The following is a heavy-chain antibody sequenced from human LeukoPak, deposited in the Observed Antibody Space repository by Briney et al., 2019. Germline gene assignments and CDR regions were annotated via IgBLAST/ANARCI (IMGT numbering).Heavy chain of an antibody. Sequence: SPSETLSLTCTVSSGSISGYYWSWIRQHPGKGLEWIGYIYYSGSTYYNPSLKSRVTISVDTSKNQFSLKLSSVTAADTAVYYCVQWLRQRYYFDYWGQGTLVTVSS. CDR1: SGSISGYY. D-gene: IGHD5-12*01. CDR2: IYYSGST. J-gene: IGHJ4*02. CDR3: VQWLRQRYYFDY. V-gene: IGHV4-59*06.